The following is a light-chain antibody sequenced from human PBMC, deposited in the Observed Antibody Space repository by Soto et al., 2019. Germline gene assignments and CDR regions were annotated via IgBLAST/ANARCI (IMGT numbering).Light chain of an antibody. Sequence: EIVLTQSPGTLSLSPGETATLSCRAIQSLTSSYLAWYQQRPGQAPSLLIYGVSSRATGIPDRFSGSGSGTDFTLTITRLEPEDFAVYYCQQYNNWPPITFGQGTRLEIK. CDR3: QQYNNWPPIT. J-gene: IGKJ5*01. CDR1: QSLTSSY. V-gene: IGKV3-20*01. CDR2: GVS.